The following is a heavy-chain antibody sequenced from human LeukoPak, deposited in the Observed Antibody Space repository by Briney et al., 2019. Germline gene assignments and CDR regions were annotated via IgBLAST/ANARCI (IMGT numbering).Heavy chain of an antibody. D-gene: IGHD6-13*01. V-gene: IGHV3-30*02. CDR1: GFTFSNYG. CDR2: MRYDGSNT. Sequence: GGSLRLSCAASGFTFSNYGMHWVRQAPGKGLEWLALMRYDGSNTHYADSVKGRFTVSRDNSKNTLYLQMNSLRAEDTAVYYCASFDGIAAAGTGVDYWGQGTLVTVSS. J-gene: IGHJ4*02. CDR3: ASFDGIAAAGTGVDY.